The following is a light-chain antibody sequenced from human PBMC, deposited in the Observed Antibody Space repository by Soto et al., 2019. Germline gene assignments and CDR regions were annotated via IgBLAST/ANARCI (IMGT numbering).Light chain of an antibody. J-gene: IGLJ2*01. Sequence: QSALTQPASVSGSPGQSITISCTGTSSDVGGYNYVSWYQQHPGKAPKLMIYDVSKRPSGVSNRFSGSKSGNTASLTISGVQAEDEADYYCSSYTSSSTLVFGGGTKLPS. V-gene: IGLV2-14*01. CDR3: SSYTSSSTLV. CDR2: DVS. CDR1: SSDVGGYNY.